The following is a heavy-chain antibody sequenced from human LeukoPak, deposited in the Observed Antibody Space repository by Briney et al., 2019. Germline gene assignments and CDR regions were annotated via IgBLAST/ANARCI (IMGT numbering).Heavy chain of an antibody. CDR2: IHSSGST. Sequence: SSETLSLTCTVSGGSIRSYYWSWIRQPAGKGLEWIGRIHSSGSTNYNPSLKTRVTMSVDTSKNQFSLKLSSVTAADTAVYYCAREFSGQDCSGGSCQDYWGQGTPVTVSS. V-gene: IGHV4-4*07. CDR3: AREFSGQDCSGGSCQDY. CDR1: GGSIRSYY. J-gene: IGHJ4*02. D-gene: IGHD2-15*01.